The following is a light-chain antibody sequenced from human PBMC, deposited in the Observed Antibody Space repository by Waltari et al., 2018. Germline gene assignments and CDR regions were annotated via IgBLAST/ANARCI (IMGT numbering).Light chain of an antibody. CDR2: EVS. Sequence: QPPLPKPDSVSGSPGRPIPVPSPGTSSDVGGYNYASWYQQHPGKAPKLMIYEVSNRPSGVSNRFSGSKSGNTASLTISGLQAEDEADYYCSSYTSSSTYVFGTGTKVTVL. V-gene: IGLV2-14*01. CDR1: SSDVGGYNY. CDR3: SSYTSSSTYV. J-gene: IGLJ1*01.